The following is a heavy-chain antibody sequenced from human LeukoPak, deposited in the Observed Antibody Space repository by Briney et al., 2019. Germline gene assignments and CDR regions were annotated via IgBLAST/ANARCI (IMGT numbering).Heavy chain of an antibody. CDR2: INPSGGST. D-gene: IGHD1-1*01. CDR3: ARSGGSGDNNWFDP. CDR1: GYTFTSYY. V-gene: IGHV1-46*01. J-gene: IGHJ5*02. Sequence: GASVKVSCKASGYTFTSYYMHWVRQAPGQGLEWMGIINPSGGSTSYAQKFQGRVTITADKSTRTAYMDLSSLRSEDTAVYYCARSGGSGDNNWFDPWGQGTLVTVSS.